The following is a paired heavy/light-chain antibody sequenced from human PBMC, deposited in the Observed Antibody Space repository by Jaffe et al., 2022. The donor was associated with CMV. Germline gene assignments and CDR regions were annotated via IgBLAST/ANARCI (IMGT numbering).Heavy chain of an antibody. CDR2: ISSSSSYT. CDR3: ARDHRGYYDSSGYPQGYYYMDV. Sequence: QVQLVESGGGLVKPGGSLRLSCAASGFTFSDYYMSWIRQAPGKGLEWVSYISSSSSYTNYADSVKGRFTISRDNAKNSLYLQMNSLRAEDTAVYYCARDHRGYYDSSGYPQGYYYMDVWGKGTTVTVSS. J-gene: IGHJ6*03. CDR1: GFTFSDYY. D-gene: IGHD3-22*01. V-gene: IGHV3-11*06.
Light chain of an antibody. Sequence: EIVLTQSPATLSLSPGERATLSCRASQSVSSYLAWYQQKPGQAPRLLIYDASNRATGIPARFSGSGSGTDFTLTISSLEPEDFAVYYCQQRSNWLPITFGQGTRLEIK. CDR1: QSVSSY. CDR2: DAS. J-gene: IGKJ5*01. V-gene: IGKV3-11*01. CDR3: QQRSNWLPIT.